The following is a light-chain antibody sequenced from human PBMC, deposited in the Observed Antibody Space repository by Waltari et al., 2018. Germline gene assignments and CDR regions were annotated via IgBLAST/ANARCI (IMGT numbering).Light chain of an antibody. CDR1: QRLLNIDGKTY. Sequence: EIVMTQTQLSLSVTPGQWASISCRSSQRLLNIDGKTYLYWYVQKPGQPPQLLIHEVSNRFSGVPDRLSGSGSGTDFTLKISRVEAEDVGVYYCMQSTQLPLAFGQGTKVEIK. CDR3: MQSTQLPLA. J-gene: IGKJ1*01. V-gene: IGKV2D-29*01. CDR2: EVS.